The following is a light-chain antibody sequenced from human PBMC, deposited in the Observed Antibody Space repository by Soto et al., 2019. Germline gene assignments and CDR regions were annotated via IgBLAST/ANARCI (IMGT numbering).Light chain of an antibody. CDR1: SSDIGDYNY. J-gene: IGLJ1*01. V-gene: IGLV2-14*01. Sequence: QSVLTQPASVSGSPGQSITISCTGTSSDIGDYNYVSWYQQYPGKAPKLMIYGVSHRPSGVSNRFSGSKSGNTASLTISGLQAEDEADYYCSSFTTSSPYVFGTGTKVTAL. CDR2: GVS. CDR3: SSFTTSSPYV.